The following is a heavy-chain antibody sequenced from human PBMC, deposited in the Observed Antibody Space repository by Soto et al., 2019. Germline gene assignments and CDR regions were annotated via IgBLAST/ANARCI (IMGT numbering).Heavy chain of an antibody. CDR3: AKDFGDIVVVVLAPYGMDV. CDR2: IKSKTSGETR. D-gene: IGHD2-15*01. CDR1: GFAFSPAW. V-gene: IGHV3-15*01. Sequence: GGSLRLSCAASGFAFSPAWMTWVRQAPGKGLEWVALIKSKTSGETRAYAAPVKGRFTISRDDSKNTLYLQMNSLRAEDTAVYFCAKDFGDIVVVVLAPYGMDVWGQGTTVTVSS. J-gene: IGHJ6*02.